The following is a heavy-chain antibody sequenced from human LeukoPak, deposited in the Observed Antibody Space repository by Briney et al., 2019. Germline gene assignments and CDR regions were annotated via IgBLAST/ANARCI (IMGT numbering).Heavy chain of an antibody. J-gene: IGHJ5*02. CDR1: GGSFSSYV. CDR2: IFPIFGTA. D-gene: IGHD6-13*01. V-gene: IGHV1-69*01. CDR3: ARDGIRGIAAAGSTWFDP. Sequence: GASVKVSRMASGGSFSSYVISWVRQAPGQGLEWMGGIFPIFGTANYPQKFQGRVTITADESTSTAYMELSSLRSEDTAVYYGARDGIRGIAAAGSTWFDPWGQGTLVTVSS.